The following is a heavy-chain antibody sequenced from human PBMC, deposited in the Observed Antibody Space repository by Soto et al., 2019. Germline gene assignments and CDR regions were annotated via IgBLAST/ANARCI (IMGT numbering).Heavy chain of an antibody. CDR3: ARDFWSGYYGADY. J-gene: IGHJ4*02. V-gene: IGHV3-7*01. Sequence: GGSLRLSCAASGFTFSSYSMNWVRQAPGKGLEWVANIKQDGSEKYYVDSVKGRFTISRDNAKNSLYLQMNSLRAEDTAVYYCARDFWSGYYGADYWGQGTLVTVSS. CDR2: IKQDGSEK. D-gene: IGHD3-3*01. CDR1: GFTFSSYS.